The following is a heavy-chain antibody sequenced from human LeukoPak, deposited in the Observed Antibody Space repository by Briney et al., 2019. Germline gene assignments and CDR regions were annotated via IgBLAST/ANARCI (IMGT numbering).Heavy chain of an antibody. D-gene: IGHD6-13*01. V-gene: IGHV4-39*07. Sequence: SETLSLTCTVSGGSISSSNYYWGWIRQPPGKGLEWIGEINHSGSTNYNPSLKSRVTISVDTSKNQFSLKLSSVTAADTAVYYCARGRYSSSWYGMSAWGQGTLVTVSS. CDR2: INHSGST. CDR3: ARGRYSSSWYGMSA. CDR1: GGSISSSNYY. J-gene: IGHJ5*02.